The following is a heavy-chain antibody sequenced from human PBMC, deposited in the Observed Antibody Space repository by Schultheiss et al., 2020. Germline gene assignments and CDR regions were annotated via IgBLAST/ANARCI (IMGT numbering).Heavy chain of an antibody. CDR1: GFTFSSYA. D-gene: IGHD3-3*01. J-gene: IGHJ4*02. CDR3: AKDQANMYDFCSGYLPVSDY. CDR2: ISGSGGST. Sequence: GGSLRLSCAASGFTFSSYAMSWVRQAPGKGLEWVSAISGSGGSTYYADSVKGRFTISRDNSKNTLYLKMNSLRDEDTAVYYCAKDQANMYDFCSGYLPVSDYWGQGTLVTVSS. V-gene: IGHV3-23*01.